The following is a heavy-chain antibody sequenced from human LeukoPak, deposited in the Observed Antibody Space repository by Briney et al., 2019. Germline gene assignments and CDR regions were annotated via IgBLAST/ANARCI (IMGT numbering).Heavy chain of an antibody. V-gene: IGHV3-73*01. D-gene: IGHD6-19*01. Sequence: GGSLRLSCAASGFTFSGSAMHWVRQASGKGLEWVGRIRSKTNSYATAYAASVKGRFTISRDDSKNTAYLQMNSLKTEDTAVYCCTSRRYGSGWPDYYYYGMDVWGQGTTVTVSS. CDR1: GFTFSGSA. J-gene: IGHJ6*02. CDR3: TSRRYGSGWPDYYYYGMDV. CDR2: IRSKTNSYAT.